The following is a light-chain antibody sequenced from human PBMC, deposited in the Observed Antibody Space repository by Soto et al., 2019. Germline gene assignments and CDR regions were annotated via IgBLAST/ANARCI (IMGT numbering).Light chain of an antibody. V-gene: IGKV3-20*01. CDR2: SAS. CDR3: QHYGSSPGYT. Sequence: EIVLTQSPGTLSLSPGERATLSCRTSQSVSKSYLAWFQQRPGQAPRLLIYSASTRATGIPDRFSGSESGTDFTLTISRLEPEDFAVYYCQHYGSSPGYTFGQGTKLEIK. J-gene: IGKJ2*01. CDR1: QSVSKSY.